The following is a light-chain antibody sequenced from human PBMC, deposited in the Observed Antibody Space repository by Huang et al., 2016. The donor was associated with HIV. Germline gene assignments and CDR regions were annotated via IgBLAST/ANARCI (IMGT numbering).Light chain of an antibody. CDR2: AAS. V-gene: IGKV1D-12*01. CDR1: QGISSW. CDR3: QQANSVPYT. J-gene: IGKJ2*01. Sequence: DIQMTQSPSSVSASVGDRVTITCRASQGISSWLAWYQQKPGKAPKLLIYAASSLQTGVPSRFRDIGSGTHFTRTISSLQPEDFATYFCQQANSVPYTFGQGTKLEIK.